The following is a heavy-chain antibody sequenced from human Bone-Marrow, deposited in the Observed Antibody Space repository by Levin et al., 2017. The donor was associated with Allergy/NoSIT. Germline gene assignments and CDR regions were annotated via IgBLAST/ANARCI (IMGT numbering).Heavy chain of an antibody. CDR2: ISGGGGSST. CDR1: GFTFSSYA. Sequence: GESLKISCTASGFTFSSYAMTWVRQAPGKGLEWVSAISGGGGSSTYYAGSVKGRFTISRDNSKNTLYLQMNSLRAEDTAVYYCAKDRRIVVVPAAPPYNWFDPWGQGTLVTVSS. V-gene: IGHV3-23*01. D-gene: IGHD2-2*01. CDR3: AKDRRIVVVPAAPPYNWFDP. J-gene: IGHJ5*02.